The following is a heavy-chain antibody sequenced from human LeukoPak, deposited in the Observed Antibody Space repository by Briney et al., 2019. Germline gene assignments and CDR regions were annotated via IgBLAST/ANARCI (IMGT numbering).Heavy chain of an antibody. CDR1: GFTVSSYG. Sequence: GRSLRRYCAASGFTVSSYGMHWVRQAPGKGLEWVAVISYDGSNKYYADSVKGRFTISRDNSKNTLYLQMNSLRAEDTAVYYCAKVLRFLEWSLPLYGMDVWGQGTTVTVSS. CDR2: ISYDGSNK. V-gene: IGHV3-30*18. J-gene: IGHJ6*02. CDR3: AKVLRFLEWSLPLYGMDV. D-gene: IGHD3-3*01.